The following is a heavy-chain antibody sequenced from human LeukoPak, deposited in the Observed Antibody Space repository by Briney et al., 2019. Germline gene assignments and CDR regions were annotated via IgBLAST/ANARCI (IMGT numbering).Heavy chain of an antibody. V-gene: IGHV1-46*01. J-gene: IGHJ5*02. CDR3: ARKRGDYYDSSGYYYSGWFDP. Sequence: ASVKVPCKASGYTFTSYYMHWVRQAPGQGLEWMGIINPSGGSTSYAQKLQGRVTMTTDTSTSTAYMELRSLRSDDTAVYYCARKRGDYYDSSGYYYSGWFDPWGQGTLVTVSS. D-gene: IGHD3-22*01. CDR1: GYTFTSYY. CDR2: INPSGGST.